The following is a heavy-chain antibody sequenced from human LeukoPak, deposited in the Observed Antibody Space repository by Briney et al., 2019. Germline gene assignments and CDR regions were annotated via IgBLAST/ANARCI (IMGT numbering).Heavy chain of an antibody. CDR3: ARADCGGGTCPGFDH. D-gene: IGHD2-15*01. Sequence: SETLSLTCAVSGGSLSNYYWSWIRQPPGKGLEWIWHILYRGSSNYNPSLKSRVTITVDTSNNQISLRLTSGTSADTGLYYCARADCGGGTCPGFDHGGQGRLVTVS. V-gene: IGHV4-59*01. CDR1: GGSLSNYY. J-gene: IGHJ4*02. CDR2: ILYRGSS.